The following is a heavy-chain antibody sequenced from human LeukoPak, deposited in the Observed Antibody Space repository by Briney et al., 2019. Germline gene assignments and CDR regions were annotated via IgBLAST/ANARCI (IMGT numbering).Heavy chain of an antibody. J-gene: IGHJ6*02. CDR3: ARDSHYDILTGSEYYYYGMDV. CDR2: IYYSGST. Sequence: SETLSLTCTVSGGSISSYYWSWIRQPPGKGLEWTGYIYYSGSTNYNPSLKSRVTISVDTSKNQFSLKLSSVTAADTAVYYCARDSHYDILTGSEYYYYGMDVWGQGTTVTVSS. D-gene: IGHD3-9*01. V-gene: IGHV4-59*01. CDR1: GGSISSYY.